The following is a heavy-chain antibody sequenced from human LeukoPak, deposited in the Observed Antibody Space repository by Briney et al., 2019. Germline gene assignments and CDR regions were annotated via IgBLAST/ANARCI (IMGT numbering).Heavy chain of an antibody. Sequence: PGGPLRLSCAASGFTFNNYAMTWVRQGPGKGLEWVSHIRGNGGYTYYADSVRGRFTISRDNSKSTLYLQMNSLRAEDTAIYYCAKGTDYSSGWSYFDHWGQGILVTVSS. CDR1: GFTFNNYA. V-gene: IGHV3-23*01. J-gene: IGHJ4*02. CDR3: AKGTDYSSGWSYFDH. CDR2: IRGNGGYT. D-gene: IGHD6-19*01.